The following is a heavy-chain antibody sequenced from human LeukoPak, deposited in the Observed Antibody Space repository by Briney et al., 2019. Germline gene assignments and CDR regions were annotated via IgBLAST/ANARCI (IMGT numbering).Heavy chain of an antibody. D-gene: IGHD3-10*01. V-gene: IGHV3-21*01. CDR2: ISSSSSYI. CDR1: GFTFSSYS. CDR3: ARGGSGSYLQDY. J-gene: IGHJ4*02. Sequence: GGSLRLSCAASGFTFSSYSMNWVRQAPGKGLEWVSSISSSSSYIYYADSVKGRFTISRDNAKNSLYLQMNSLRAEDTAMYYCARGGSGSYLQDYWGQGTLVTVSS.